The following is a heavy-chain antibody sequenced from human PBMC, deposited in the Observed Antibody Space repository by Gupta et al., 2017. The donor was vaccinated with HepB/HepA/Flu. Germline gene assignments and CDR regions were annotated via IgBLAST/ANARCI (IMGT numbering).Heavy chain of an antibody. CDR3: ARRGRGHVQR. CDR2: VSHSGST. V-gene: IGHV4-34*01. Sequence: QVQLQQWGAGLLKPSETLSLTCAIYGGSFSDSNWSWIRQPPGKGLEWIGEVSHSGSTKYNPSLRSRVTLSADTSKNQFSLQVIAVTAADTAVYYCARRGRGHVQRGGQGTLASVSS. J-gene: IGHJ1*01. D-gene: IGHD3-10*01. CDR1: GGSFSDSN.